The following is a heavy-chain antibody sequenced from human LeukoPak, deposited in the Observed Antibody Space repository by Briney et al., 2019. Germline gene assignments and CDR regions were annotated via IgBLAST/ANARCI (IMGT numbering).Heavy chain of an antibody. V-gene: IGHV3-33*06. CDR2: IYYDGSNK. CDR3: ANAPMVAGSFDS. J-gene: IGHJ4*02. D-gene: IGHD3-10*01. CDR1: GFTFSTYG. Sequence: PGGSLRLSCAASGFTFSTYGMHWVRQAPGKGLEWVAIIYYDGSNKYYADSVKGRFTISRDNSKDTLYLQMSSLRAEDTAVYYCANAPMVAGSFDSWGQGTPVTVSS.